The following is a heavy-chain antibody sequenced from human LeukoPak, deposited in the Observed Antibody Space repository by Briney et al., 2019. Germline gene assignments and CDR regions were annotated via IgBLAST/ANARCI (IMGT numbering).Heavy chain of an antibody. CDR1: GGSISSYY. Sequence: SETLSLTCTVSGGSISSYYWSWIRQPAGKGLEWIGRIYTSGSTNYNPSLKSRVTMSVDTSKNQFSLKLSSVTAADTAVYYCARDVWSYSGSYHYYYYMDVWGQGTLVTVSS. J-gene: IGHJ6*03. D-gene: IGHD1-26*01. CDR3: ARDVWSYSGSYHYYYYMDV. V-gene: IGHV4-4*07. CDR2: IYTSGST.